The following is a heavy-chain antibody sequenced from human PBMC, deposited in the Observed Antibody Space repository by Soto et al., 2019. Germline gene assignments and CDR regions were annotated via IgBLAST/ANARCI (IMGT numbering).Heavy chain of an antibody. Sequence: SETLSLTCTVSGGSISSYYWSWIRQPPGKGLEWIGYFYYSGSTNYNPSLKSRVTISVDTSKNQFSLKLSSVTAADTAVYYCARHIIRRRYFDWLFQHYYYYGMDVWGQGTTVTVSS. V-gene: IGHV4-59*08. D-gene: IGHD3-9*01. CDR3: ARHIIRRRYFDWLFQHYYYYGMDV. CDR2: FYYSGST. J-gene: IGHJ6*02. CDR1: GGSISSYY.